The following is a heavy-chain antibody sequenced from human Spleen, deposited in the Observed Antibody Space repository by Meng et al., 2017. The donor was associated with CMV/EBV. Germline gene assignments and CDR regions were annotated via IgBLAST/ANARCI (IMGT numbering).Heavy chain of an antibody. CDR3: ARATFGDLAP. CDR2: INPDGRSI. CDR1: GFNFNTYW. D-gene: IGHD3-10*01. V-gene: IGHV3-74*01. J-gene: IGHJ5*02. Sequence: LSCAASGFNFNTYWMHWVRQAPGKGLVWVSRINPDGRSISYADSVKGRFTISRDNAKNTLFLQMSSLRAEDTAVYYCARATFGDLAPWGQGTLVTVSS.